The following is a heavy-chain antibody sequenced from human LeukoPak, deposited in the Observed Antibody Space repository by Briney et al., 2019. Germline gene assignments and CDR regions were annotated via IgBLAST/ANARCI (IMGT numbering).Heavy chain of an antibody. CDR1: GFTFSSYW. D-gene: IGHD3-10*01. CDR2: INHNGNVN. CDR3: AREWVFRGGIDY. V-gene: IGHV3-7*01. J-gene: IGHJ4*02. Sequence: PGGSLRLSCAASGFTFSSYWMNWARQAPGKGLEWVASINHNGNVNYYVDSVKGRFTISRDNAKNSLYLQMNSLRAEDTAVYYCAREWVFRGGIDYWGQGPLVPVSS.